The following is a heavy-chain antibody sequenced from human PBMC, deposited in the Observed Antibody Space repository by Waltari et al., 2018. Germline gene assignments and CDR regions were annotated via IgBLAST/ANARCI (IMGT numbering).Heavy chain of an antibody. CDR2: IYSTGSTI. D-gene: IGHD5-12*01. J-gene: IGHJ3*02. V-gene: IGHV3-48*04. CDR1: GLPFSDFS. CDR3: ARGYRKAFDI. Sequence: EVQLVESGGGLVQPGGSLKLSCAASGLPFSDFSINLVRQAPGKGLEWVSYIYSTGSTIYYADSVKGRFTISRDNAQNSLYLQMNSLRADDTAVYYCARGYRKAFDIWGQGTMVTVSS.